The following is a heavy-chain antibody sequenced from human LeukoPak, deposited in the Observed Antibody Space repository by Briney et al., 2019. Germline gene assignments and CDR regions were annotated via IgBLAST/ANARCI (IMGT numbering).Heavy chain of an antibody. CDR2: IYYSGTT. CDR3: ARWAAGIRTFDY. CDR1: GGSINSYY. V-gene: IGHV4-59*08. J-gene: IGHJ4*02. Sequence: SETLSLTCTVSGGSINSYYWSWIRQPPGKGLEWIGYIYYSGTTNYNPSLKSRVTLSVDASKNQFSLKLSSVTAADTAVYYCARWAAGIRTFDYWGQGTLVTVSS. D-gene: IGHD3-10*01.